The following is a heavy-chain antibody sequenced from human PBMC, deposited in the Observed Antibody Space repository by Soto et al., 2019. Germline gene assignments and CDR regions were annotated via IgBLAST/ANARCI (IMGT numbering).Heavy chain of an antibody. D-gene: IGHD1-26*01. CDR2: MQPSTGRT. V-gene: IGHV1-8*01. CDR1: GYSFTSLD. CDR3: ARGVSAGVDY. Sequence: QVQLVQSGAEVREPEASVKVSCKASGYSFTSLDINWVRQTAGQGLEWMGWMQPSTGRTGYAQKFQGRVTMTRDTSINTDYMELTILTSDDTAFYYCARGVSAGVDYWGQGTLVTVSS. J-gene: IGHJ4*02.